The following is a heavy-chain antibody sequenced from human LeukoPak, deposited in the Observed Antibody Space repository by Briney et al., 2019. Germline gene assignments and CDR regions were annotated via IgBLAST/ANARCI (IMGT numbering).Heavy chain of an antibody. CDR3: ATSDFWRTYSLPHFDY. CDR2: ISAYNGNT. J-gene: IGHJ4*02. D-gene: IGHD3-3*01. V-gene: IGHV1-18*01. CDR1: GYTFTSYG. Sequence: ASVKVSCKASGYTFTSYGISWVRQAPGQGLEWMGWISAYNGNTNYAQKLQGRVTMTTDTSTSTATMELSSLRSEDTAVYYCATSDFWRTYSLPHFDYWGQGTLVTVSS.